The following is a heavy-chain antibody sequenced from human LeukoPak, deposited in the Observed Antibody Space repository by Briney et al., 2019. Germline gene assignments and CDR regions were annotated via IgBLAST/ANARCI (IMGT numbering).Heavy chain of an antibody. CDR3: ARDPYCSSTSCYGWFDP. CDR1: GYTFTSYG. CDR2: ISAYNGNT. Sequence: ASVKVSCKASGYTFTSYGISWVRQAPGQGLEWMGWISAYNGNTNYAQKLQGRVTMTTDTSTSTAYMELRSLRSDDTAVYCCARDPYCSSTSCYGWFDPWGQGTLVTVSS. V-gene: IGHV1-18*01. D-gene: IGHD2-2*01. J-gene: IGHJ5*02.